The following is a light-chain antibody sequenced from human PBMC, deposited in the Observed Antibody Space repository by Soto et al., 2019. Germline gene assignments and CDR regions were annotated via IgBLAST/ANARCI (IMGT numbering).Light chain of an antibody. CDR3: QLYNNWPFMYT. CDR2: GAS. Sequence: EIVMTQSPATLSVSPGERATLSCRASQSVSSNLAWYQQKPGQAPRLLIYGASTRATGIPARFSGRGSGTEFTLTISSLLCEDFAVYYCQLYNNWPFMYTFVQGTKLEIK. J-gene: IGKJ2*01. CDR1: QSVSSN. V-gene: IGKV3-15*01.